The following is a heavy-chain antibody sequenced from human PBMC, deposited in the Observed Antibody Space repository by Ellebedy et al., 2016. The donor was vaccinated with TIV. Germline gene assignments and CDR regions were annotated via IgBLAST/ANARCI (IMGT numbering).Heavy chain of an antibody. CDR3: AKVEAAEIVVVVAAREAWFDP. J-gene: IGHJ5*02. CDR2: ISSYSGNT. V-gene: IGHV1-18*01. D-gene: IGHD2-15*01. Sequence: AASVKVSCKATGYTYLDYGIRWVRQAPGQGLEWMGWISSYSGNTIYAQNVQGRIPLTTDTSTSPAYMELRSLRSDDTAVYYCAKVEAAEIVVVVAAREAWFDPWGQGTLVTVSS. CDR1: GYTYLDYG.